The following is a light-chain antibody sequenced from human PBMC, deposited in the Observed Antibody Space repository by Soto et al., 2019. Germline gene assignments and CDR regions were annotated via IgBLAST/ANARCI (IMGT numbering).Light chain of an antibody. J-gene: IGKJ1*01. CDR1: QSISIY. CDR3: QQSYSFPPST. V-gene: IGKV1-39*01. Sequence: DIQVTQSPYPLSASVGDRVTLPYRASQSISIYLNWYQQKPGKAPKVLIYDASSLQSGVPPRFSGSGSGTDFTLTISCLEPEDFAPYFCQQSYSFPPSTFGQGTKVDIK. CDR2: DAS.